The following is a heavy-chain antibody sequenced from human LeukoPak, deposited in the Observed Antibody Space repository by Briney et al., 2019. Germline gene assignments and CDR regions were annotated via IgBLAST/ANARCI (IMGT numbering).Heavy chain of an antibody. CDR3: AGLSSSYN. Sequence: GGSLRLSCVASGFTFSSYWMSWVRQAPGKGLEWVANIKQDESEKYYVDSVKGRFTISRDNAKNSLYLQMNSLRAEDTAVYYCAGLSSSYNWGQGTLVTVSS. J-gene: IGHJ4*02. CDR2: IKQDESEK. V-gene: IGHV3-7*01. D-gene: IGHD6-6*01. CDR1: GFTFSSYW.